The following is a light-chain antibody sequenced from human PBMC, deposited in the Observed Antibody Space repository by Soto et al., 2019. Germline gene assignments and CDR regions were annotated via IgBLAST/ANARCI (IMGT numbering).Light chain of an antibody. CDR2: DAS. V-gene: IGKV1-5*01. J-gene: IGKJ1*01. Sequence: DIQMTQSPSTLSASVGDRVTITCRASQSISSWLAWYQQKPGKAPKLLIYDASSLESGVPSRFSGSGSGTEFTLTISSLQPEDFATYYCQQANSFPRTFGQGTKVDIK. CDR3: QQANSFPRT. CDR1: QSISSW.